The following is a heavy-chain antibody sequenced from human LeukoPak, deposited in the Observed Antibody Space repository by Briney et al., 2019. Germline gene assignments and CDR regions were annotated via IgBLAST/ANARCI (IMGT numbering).Heavy chain of an antibody. D-gene: IGHD3-22*01. J-gene: IGHJ3*02. CDR2: ISAYNGNT. V-gene: IGHV1-18*01. Sequence: EASVKVSCKASGYTFTSYGISWVRQAPGQGLEWMGWISAYNGNTNYAQKLQGRVTMTTDTSTSTAYMELRSLRSDDTAVYYCARVADLVDITMIVVVITPRLTFDIWGQGTMVTVSS. CDR3: ARVADLVDITMIVVVITPRLTFDI. CDR1: GYTFTSYG.